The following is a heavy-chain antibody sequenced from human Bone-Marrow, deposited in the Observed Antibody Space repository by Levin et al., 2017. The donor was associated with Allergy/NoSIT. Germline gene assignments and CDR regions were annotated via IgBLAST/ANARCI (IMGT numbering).Heavy chain of an antibody. J-gene: IGHJ3*01. Sequence: GASVKVSCKVSGYPLTDLSIHWVRLSPGKGLEWVGGFDPEGGETLYAQRFQGRVIMTEDSSTDTAYMELSRLESEDTAVYYCTTDEDNWLHGATRGPDAFEVWGQGTMVTVSS. CDR2: FDPEGGET. D-gene: IGHD1-26*01. V-gene: IGHV1-24*01. CDR1: GYPLTDLS. CDR3: TTDEDNWLHGATRGPDAFEV.